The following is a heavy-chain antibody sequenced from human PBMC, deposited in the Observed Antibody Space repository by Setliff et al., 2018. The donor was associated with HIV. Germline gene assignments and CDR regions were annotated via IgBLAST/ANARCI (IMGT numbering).Heavy chain of an antibody. Sequence: GGSLRLSCAASGVTLYNTYMNWVRQAPGKGLEWLSYISSSGSTIYYADSVKGRFTVSRDNAKNSLYLQMNSLRAEDTAVYYCAKDRSGSYSFARDWGQGTLVTVSS. CDR2: ISSSGSTI. V-gene: IGHV3-11*04. J-gene: IGHJ4*02. CDR1: GVTLYNTY. CDR3: AKDRSGSYSFARD. D-gene: IGHD1-26*01.